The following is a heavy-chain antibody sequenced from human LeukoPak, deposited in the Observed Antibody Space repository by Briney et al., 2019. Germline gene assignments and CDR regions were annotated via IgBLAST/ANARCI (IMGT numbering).Heavy chain of an antibody. CDR2: INQGGSDK. V-gene: IGHV3-7*01. J-gene: IGHJ4*02. CDR3: TRDRSRAEDD. CDR1: GFTFSGHW. Sequence: GGSLRLSCAASGFTFSGHWMSWVRQAPGKGLEWVANINQGGSDKYYVDSVKGRFTISRDNANNLLYLRVNSLRGEDTAVYYCTRDRSRAEDDWGQGTLVTISS. D-gene: IGHD1-14*01.